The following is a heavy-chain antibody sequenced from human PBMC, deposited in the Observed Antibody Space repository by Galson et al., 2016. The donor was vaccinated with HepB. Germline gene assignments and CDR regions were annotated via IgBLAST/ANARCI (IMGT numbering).Heavy chain of an antibody. CDR2: IKPDGGET. D-gene: IGHD3-16*01. J-gene: IGHJ4*02. CDR3: VRYDDSWRH. V-gene: IGHV3-7*03. Sequence: SLRLSCAASGFTFSDYWMAWVRQAPGKGPEFVANIKPDGGETYYLDSVKGRFAISRDNAKNSLDLQMSSLRAADRAVYYCVRYDDSWRHWGQGTLVTVSS. CDR1: GFTFSDYW.